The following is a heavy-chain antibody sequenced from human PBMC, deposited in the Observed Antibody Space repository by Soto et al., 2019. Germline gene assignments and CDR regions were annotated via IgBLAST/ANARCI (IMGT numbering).Heavy chain of an antibody. J-gene: IGHJ4*02. Sequence: QVQLVQSGAEVKKPGASVKVTWKACGYTFTRYGISWVRRAPGQGLEWMGWISAYNGNTNYAQKLQGRVTMTTDTSTSTAYMELRSLRSDDTAAYYCARDNGYESDYWGQGTLVTVPS. D-gene: IGHD5-12*01. CDR2: ISAYNGNT. V-gene: IGHV1-18*01. CDR3: ARDNGYESDY. CDR1: GYTFTRYG.